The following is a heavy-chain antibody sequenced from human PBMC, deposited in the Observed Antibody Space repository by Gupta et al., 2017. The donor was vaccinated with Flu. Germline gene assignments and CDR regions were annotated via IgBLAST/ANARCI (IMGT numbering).Heavy chain of an antibody. Sequence: QVQLVQSGSELKKPGASVKVSCKASGYTFSNYAMNWVRQATGQGPEWMGWINANTGNPTYSQGFTGRFVFSLDTSVDTAYLQINSLTAEDTAVYYCARDGSSSWRLCYYYYYYMDVWGKGTTVTVSS. CDR2: INANTGNP. D-gene: IGHD6-13*01. CDR3: ARDGSSSWRLCYYYYYYMDV. V-gene: IGHV7-4-1*02. J-gene: IGHJ6*03. CDR1: GYTFSNYA.